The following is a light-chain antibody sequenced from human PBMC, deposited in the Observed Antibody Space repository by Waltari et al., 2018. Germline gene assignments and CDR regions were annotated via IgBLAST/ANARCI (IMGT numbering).Light chain of an antibody. J-gene: IGKJ2*01. Sequence: EIVLTQSPATLSLSPGDTATLSCRASQSVGSYLAWYQQKPGQAPRLLIYDASNRATGIPARFRGSGSGTDFTLNISSLEAEDFAVYYCQQRSNWTPHTFGQGARLEIK. CDR2: DAS. V-gene: IGKV3-11*01. CDR1: QSVGSY. CDR3: QQRSNWTPHT.